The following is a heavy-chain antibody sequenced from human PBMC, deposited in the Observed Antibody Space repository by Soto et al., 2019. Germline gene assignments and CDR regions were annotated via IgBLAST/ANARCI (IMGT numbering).Heavy chain of an antibody. CDR2: ISVYNGNT. J-gene: IGHJ6*03. CDR1: GYTFTTYG. CDR3: ATQLGYYYYMDV. V-gene: IGHV1-18*01. D-gene: IGHD6-13*01. Sequence: GASVKVSCKASGYTFTTYGISWVRQAPGQGLEWMGWISVYNGNTNYAQKLQGRVTMTTDTSTSTAYMELRSLRSGDTAVYYCATQLGYYYYMDVWGKGTTVTVSS.